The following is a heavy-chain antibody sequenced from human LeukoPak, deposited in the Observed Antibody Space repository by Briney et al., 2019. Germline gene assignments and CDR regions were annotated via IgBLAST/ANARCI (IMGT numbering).Heavy chain of an antibody. CDR2: IYYSGTT. CDR3: ARGVYIAAAQYGY. V-gene: IGHV4-59*01. CDR1: GGSISNYY. D-gene: IGHD6-13*01. J-gene: IGHJ4*02. Sequence: SETLSLTCTVSGGSISNYYWSWIRQPPGKGLEWIGYIYYSGTTNYNPSLKSRVTISVDTSKNQSSLKLNSVTAADTAVYYCARGVYIAAAQYGYWGQGTLVTVSS.